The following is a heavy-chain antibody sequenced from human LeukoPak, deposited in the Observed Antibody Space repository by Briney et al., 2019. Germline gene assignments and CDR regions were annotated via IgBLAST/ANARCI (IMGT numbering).Heavy chain of an antibody. Sequence: PSETLSLTCTVSGGSISTYYWSWIRQPPEKGLEWLGYIYYSGSTNYNPSLESRLTMSVDTSKNQFSLKLSSVTAADTAVYYCARGADFSNGYSFFYWGQGTLVTVSS. CDR3: ARGADFSNGYSFFY. J-gene: IGHJ4*02. D-gene: IGHD3-3*01. CDR1: GGSISTYY. V-gene: IGHV4-59*01. CDR2: IYYSGST.